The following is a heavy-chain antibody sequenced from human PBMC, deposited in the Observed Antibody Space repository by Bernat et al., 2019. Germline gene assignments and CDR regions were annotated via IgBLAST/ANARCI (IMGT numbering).Heavy chain of an antibody. CDR2: INSSSSSSS. CDR3: ARGGGMVVPLWAFDI. V-gene: IGHV3-11*04. Sequence: QVQLVESGGGLVKPGGSLRLSCTASGFTFSDYYMSWIRKAPGKGLEWVSYINSSSSSSSTYADSVKGRFTISRDDAKNSLYLQMNSLRAEDTAVYYCARGGGMVVPLWAFDIWGQGTMVTVSS. J-gene: IGHJ3*02. D-gene: IGHD2-15*01. CDR1: GFTFSDYY.